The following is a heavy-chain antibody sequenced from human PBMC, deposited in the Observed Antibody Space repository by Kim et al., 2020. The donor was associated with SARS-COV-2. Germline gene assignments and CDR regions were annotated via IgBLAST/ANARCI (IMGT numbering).Heavy chain of an antibody. CDR2: IYYSGST. Sequence: SETLSLTCTVSGGSISSYYWSWIRQPPGKGLEWIGHIYYSGSTNYNPSLKSRVTISVDTYKNQFSLKLSSVTAADTAVYYCARYRSSGWYVGYFDYWGQGTQVTVSS. CDR3: ARYRSSGWYVGYFDY. CDR1: GGSISSYY. V-gene: IGHV4-59*08. D-gene: IGHD6-19*01. J-gene: IGHJ4*02.